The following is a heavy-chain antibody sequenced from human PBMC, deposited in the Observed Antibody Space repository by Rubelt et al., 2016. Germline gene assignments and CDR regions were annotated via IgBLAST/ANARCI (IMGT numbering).Heavy chain of an antibody. V-gene: IGHV1-8*02. CDR3: AHTGGKGLDS. D-gene: IGHD3-16*01. Sequence: QVRLVQSGAEVKKPGASVKVSCKTSGYTFTGNYIHWVRQAPGQGLEWMACINPNSGNTGYGQRFRGRVTMTWQTSTKTAYMELRGLISEDTAVYYCAHTGGKGLDSWGQGALVTVSS. CDR1: GYTFTGNY. CDR2: INPNSGNT. J-gene: IGHJ4*02.